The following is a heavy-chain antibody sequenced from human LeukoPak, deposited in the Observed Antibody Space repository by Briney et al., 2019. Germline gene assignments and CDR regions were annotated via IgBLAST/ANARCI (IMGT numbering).Heavy chain of an antibody. J-gene: IGHJ4*02. CDR1: AGSISSRNHY. CDR2: INHSGST. Sequence: SETLSLTCTVSAGSISSRNHYWGWIRQPPGKGLEWIGEINHSGSTNYNPSLKSRVTISVDTSKNQFSLKLSSVTAADTAVYXXXXXXXXXXXXXXXXFXXXYPAARSFDYWGQGTLVTVSS. D-gene: IGHD3-16*02. CDR3: XXXXXXXXXXXXXXFXXXYPAARSFDY. V-gene: IGHV4-39*07.